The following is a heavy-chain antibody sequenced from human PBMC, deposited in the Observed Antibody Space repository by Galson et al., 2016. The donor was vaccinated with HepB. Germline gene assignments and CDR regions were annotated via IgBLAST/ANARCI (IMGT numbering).Heavy chain of an antibody. V-gene: IGHV5-51*01. CDR1: KYTFSNYW. CDR2: IYPEDSDA. J-gene: IGHJ4*02. D-gene: IGHD1-1*01. CDR3: ARRPTGSNIGLAFDS. Sequence: QSGAEVKKPGESLKISCKASKYTFSNYWIAWVRQMPGKGLEWMGAIYPEDSDARYSRSFQGQVTFSVDKSINTAYLQWSSLEASDTAMYYCARRPTGSNIGLAFDSWGQGTPVTVSS.